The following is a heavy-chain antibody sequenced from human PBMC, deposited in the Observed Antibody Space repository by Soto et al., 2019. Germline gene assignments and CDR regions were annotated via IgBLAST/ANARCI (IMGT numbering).Heavy chain of an antibody. CDR1: GGSFSGYY. CDR2: INHSGST. CDR3: ARVSVATIGDYYYYYGMDV. V-gene: IGHV4-34*01. J-gene: IGHJ6*02. D-gene: IGHD5-12*01. Sequence: SETLSLTCAVYGGSFSGYYWSWIRQPPGKGLEWIGEINHSGSTNYNPSLKSRVTISVDTSKNQFSLKLSSVTAADTAVYYCARVSVATIGDYYYYYGMDVWGQGTTVTVSS.